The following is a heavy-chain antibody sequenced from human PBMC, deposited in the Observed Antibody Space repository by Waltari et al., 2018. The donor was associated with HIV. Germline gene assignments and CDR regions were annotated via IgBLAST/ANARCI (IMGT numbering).Heavy chain of an antibody. Sequence: VQLVQSGAEVKKPGASVKVSCKASGYTFTGYYMHWVRQAPGQGLEWMGWSNPKSDGTNDEQKFQGRVTMTRDTSTSTDYMELSRLRSDDTALYYCARDRIAVTGAYYYGMDVWGQGTTVTVSS. CDR1: GYTFTGYY. V-gene: IGHV1-2*02. CDR2: SNPKSDGT. CDR3: ARDRIAVTGAYYYGMDV. D-gene: IGHD6-19*01. J-gene: IGHJ6*02.